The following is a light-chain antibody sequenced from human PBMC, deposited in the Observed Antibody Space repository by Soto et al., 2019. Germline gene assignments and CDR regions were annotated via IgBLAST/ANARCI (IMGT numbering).Light chain of an antibody. Sequence: EIVLTQFPGTLSLSPGERAPLSCRASQSLSSYLAWYQQKPGQAPRLLLYGASTRATGIPARFSGSGCGTDFTLTISSLEPEDFVVYYGQQRSNWPPITFGQGTRREIK. J-gene: IGKJ5*01. V-gene: IGKV3-11*01. CDR1: QSLSSY. CDR3: QQRSNWPPIT. CDR2: GAS.